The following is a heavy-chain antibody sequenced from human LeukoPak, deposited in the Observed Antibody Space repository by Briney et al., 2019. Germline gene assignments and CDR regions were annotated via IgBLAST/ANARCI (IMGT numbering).Heavy chain of an antibody. V-gene: IGHV1-69*01. Sequence: ASVKVSCKASGGTFSSYAISWVRQAPGQGLEWMGGIIPIFGTANYAQKFQGRVTITADESTSTAYMELSSLRSEDMAVYYCARSERITIPYWFDPWGQGTLVTVSS. J-gene: IGHJ5*02. CDR1: GGTFSSYA. D-gene: IGHD3-10*01. CDR2: IIPIFGTA. CDR3: ARSERITIPYWFDP.